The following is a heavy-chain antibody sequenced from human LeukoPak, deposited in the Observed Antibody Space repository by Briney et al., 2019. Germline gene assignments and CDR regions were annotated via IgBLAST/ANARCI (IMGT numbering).Heavy chain of an antibody. CDR2: IYYSEST. Sequence: SETLSLICTVSCVSISSSCYYWLWIRQPPGKGLEWMGSIYYSESTYYNPSLKSRVTISVDTYKNQVSLDLSSVTAAATAVYYCARDRIAVGRKGEPSNWFDPWGQGTMVTVSS. D-gene: IGHD6-19*01. CDR1: CVSISSSCYY. V-gene: IGHV4-39*07. CDR3: ARDRIAVGRKGEPSNWFDP. J-gene: IGHJ5*02.